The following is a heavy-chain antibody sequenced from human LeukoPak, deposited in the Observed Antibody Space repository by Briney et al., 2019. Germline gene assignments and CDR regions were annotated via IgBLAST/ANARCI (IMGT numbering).Heavy chain of an antibody. J-gene: IGHJ4*02. CDR1: GYSISSGYY. Sequence: SETLSLTCTVSGYSISSGYYWGWIRPSPGKVLECIGIIYHSGSTYYNPSLKSRVTISVDTSKNHFSLKLSSVTAADTAVYYCARASRSWSSFDYWGQGTLVTVSS. D-gene: IGHD6-13*01. CDR2: IYHSGST. CDR3: ARASRSWSSFDY. V-gene: IGHV4-38-2*02.